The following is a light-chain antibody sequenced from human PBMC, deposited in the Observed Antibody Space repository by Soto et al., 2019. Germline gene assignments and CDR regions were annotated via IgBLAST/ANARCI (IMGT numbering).Light chain of an antibody. CDR1: SSNIGRDF. CDR3: ASWDDSLSGVV. V-gene: IGLV1-47*02. CDR2: SDN. J-gene: IGLJ2*01. Sequence: QSVLTQPPSASGTPGQRVTISCSGSSSNIGRDFVYWYQQVPGTAPKPLIYSDNQRYSGVPDRFSGSKSGTSASLAISGLRSEDEADYYCASWDDSLSGVVFGGGTKVTGL.